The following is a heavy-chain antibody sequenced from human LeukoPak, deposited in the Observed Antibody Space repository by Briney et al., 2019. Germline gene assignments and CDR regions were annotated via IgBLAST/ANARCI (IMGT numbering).Heavy chain of an antibody. CDR2: IYHSGST. V-gene: IGHV4-39*07. J-gene: IGHJ4*02. CDR1: IGSISNMNFY. D-gene: IGHD2-2*01. Sequence: SETLSLTCTVSIGSISNMNFYWGWIRQTPGKGLEWIGSIYHSGSTYYNPSLKSRVTISVDTSKNQFSLKLSSVTAADTAVYYCAKGYCRGNSCYDDRGAFDYWGQGTLVTVSS. CDR3: AKGYCRGNSCYDDRGAFDY.